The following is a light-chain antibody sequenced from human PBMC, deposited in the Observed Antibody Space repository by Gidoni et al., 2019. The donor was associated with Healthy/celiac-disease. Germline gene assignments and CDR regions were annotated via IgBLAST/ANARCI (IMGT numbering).Light chain of an antibody. J-gene: IGKJ2*01. CDR1: QSVLYSSNNKNY. V-gene: IGKV4-1*01. CDR2: WAS. CDR3: QQYYSTYT. Sequence: DIVMTQSPDSLAVSLGERATINCQSSQSVLYSSNNKNYLAWYQQKPGQPPKLLIYWASTRESGVPDRFSGSGSGTDFTLTISSLQAEDVAVYYCQQYYSTYTFGQXTKLEIK.